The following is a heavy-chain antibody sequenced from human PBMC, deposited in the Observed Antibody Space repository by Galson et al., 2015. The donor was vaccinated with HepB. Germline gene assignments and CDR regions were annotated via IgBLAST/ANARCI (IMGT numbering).Heavy chain of an antibody. CDR3: ARGLAVAGGGDY. J-gene: IGHJ4*02. D-gene: IGHD6-19*01. CDR2: ISYDGSNK. Sequence: SLRLSCAASGSTFSSYAMHWVRQAPGKGLEWVAVISYDGSNKYYADSVKGRFTISRDNSKNTLYLQMNSLRAEDTAVYYCARGLAVAGGGDYWGQGTLVTVSS. CDR1: GSTFSSYA. V-gene: IGHV3-30*04.